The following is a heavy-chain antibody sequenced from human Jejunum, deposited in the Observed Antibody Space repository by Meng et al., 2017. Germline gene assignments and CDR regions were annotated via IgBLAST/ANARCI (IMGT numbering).Heavy chain of an antibody. CDR1: VAGVSRNSAA. CDR2: AYNRSKWYS. D-gene: IGHD3-22*01. Sequence: VPSQQYGPGLVEPAQTLSLPCATSVAGVSRNSAAWACIQQPPWRGLEWLGSAYNRSKWYSDDAVSVKSRITINTATSKNHWSLQLNSVTPEDTAVDYCARDESRLLRSWGQGTLVTVSS. V-gene: IGHV6-1*02. J-gene: IGHJ5*02. CDR3: ARDESRLLRS.